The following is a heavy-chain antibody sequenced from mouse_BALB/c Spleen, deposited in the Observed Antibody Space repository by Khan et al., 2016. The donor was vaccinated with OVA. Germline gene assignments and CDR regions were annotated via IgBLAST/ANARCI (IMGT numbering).Heavy chain of an antibody. J-gene: IGHJ4*01. CDR2: IWGDGST. CDR3: AKFTPDYYSMDY. Sequence: QVQLKESGPGLVAPSQSLSITCTVSGFSLNNYGVNWVRQPPGKGLEWLGVIWGDGSTNYHSALKSRLIISKDNSKSQVFLKLSSLQTDDTATYYYAKFTPDYYSMDYWGQGTSVTVSS. V-gene: IGHV2-3*01. CDR1: GFSLNNYG. D-gene: IGHD1-1*01.